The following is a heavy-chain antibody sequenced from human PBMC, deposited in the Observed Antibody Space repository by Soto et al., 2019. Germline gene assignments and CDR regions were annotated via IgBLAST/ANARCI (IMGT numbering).Heavy chain of an antibody. CDR2: IYYSGST. Sequence: SSETLSLTCTVSGGSISSYYWSWIRQPPGKGLEWIGYIYYSGSTNYNPSLKSRVTISVDTSKNQFSLKLSSVTAADTAVYYCARTPGIAAAGTRWFDPWGQGTLVTVSS. V-gene: IGHV4-59*01. J-gene: IGHJ5*02. CDR1: GGSISSYY. D-gene: IGHD6-13*01. CDR3: ARTPGIAAAGTRWFDP.